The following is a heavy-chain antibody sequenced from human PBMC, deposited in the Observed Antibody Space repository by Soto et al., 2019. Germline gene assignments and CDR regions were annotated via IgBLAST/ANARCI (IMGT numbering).Heavy chain of an antibody. D-gene: IGHD3-22*01. V-gene: IGHV3-43*01. Sequence: GGSLRLSCAASGFTFDDYTMHWVRQAPGKGLEWVSLISWDGGSTYYADSVKGRFTISRDNSKNSLYLQMNSLRTEDTALYYCAKDPGLGLGSGYYFDYWGQGTLVTVSS. CDR2: ISWDGGST. CDR3: AKDPGLGLGSGYYFDY. CDR1: GFTFDDYT. J-gene: IGHJ4*02.